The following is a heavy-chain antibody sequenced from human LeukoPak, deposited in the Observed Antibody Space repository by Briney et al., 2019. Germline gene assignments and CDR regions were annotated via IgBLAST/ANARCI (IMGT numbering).Heavy chain of an antibody. V-gene: IGHV4-34*01. Sequence: SETLSLTCSVYGGSLSGYYWSWVRQAPGKGLEWIGSMYYSGSTFYTPSLKSRVTISVDRSKKQFSLKLSSVTAADTAVYYCARAEYSSGSLSWGQGTLVTVSA. CDR2: MYYSGST. J-gene: IGHJ5*02. CDR1: GGSLSGYY. CDR3: ARAEYSSGSLS. D-gene: IGHD6-19*01.